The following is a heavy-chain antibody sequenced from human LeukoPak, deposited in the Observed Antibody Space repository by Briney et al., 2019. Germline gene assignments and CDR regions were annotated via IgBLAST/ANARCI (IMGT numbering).Heavy chain of an antibody. CDR1: GGSFSGYY. J-gene: IGHJ4*02. V-gene: IGHV4-34*01. CDR2: INHSGST. Sequence: PSETLSLTCAVYGGSFSGYYWSWLRQPPGKGLEWIGEINHSGSTNYNPSLKSRVTISVDTSKNQFSLKLSSVTAADTAVYYCASSFTYYYDSSGCPFDYWGQGTLVTVSS. CDR3: ASSFTYYYDSSGCPFDY. D-gene: IGHD3-22*01.